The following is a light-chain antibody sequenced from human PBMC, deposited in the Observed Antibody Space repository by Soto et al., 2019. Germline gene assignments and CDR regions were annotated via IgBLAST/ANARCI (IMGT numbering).Light chain of an antibody. V-gene: IGKV3-15*01. CDR1: QSVSSN. Sequence: EIVMTQSPATLSVSPGERATLSCRASQSVSSNLAWYQQKPGTAPRLLIYGASTRATGIPARFSGSGSGTEFTLTISSLQSEDFAVYYCQQYNNWPRTFGQGTKVDIK. CDR2: GAS. J-gene: IGKJ1*01. CDR3: QQYNNWPRT.